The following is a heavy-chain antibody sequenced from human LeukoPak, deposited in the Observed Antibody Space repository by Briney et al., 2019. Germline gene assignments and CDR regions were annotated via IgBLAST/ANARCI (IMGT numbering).Heavy chain of an antibody. D-gene: IGHD3-9*01. V-gene: IGHV4-31*03. Sequence: SQTLSLTCSVSGGSITSGRYYWTWIRQYPETGLEWIEYSYYSGSTHFKSSLKSRATISLDKSKNQFSLNLTSATAADTAVYYCARATYDLLTGYYLDSWGQGTLVTVSS. CDR3: ARATYDLLTGYYLDS. CDR1: GGSITSGRYY. J-gene: IGHJ4*02. CDR2: SYYSGST.